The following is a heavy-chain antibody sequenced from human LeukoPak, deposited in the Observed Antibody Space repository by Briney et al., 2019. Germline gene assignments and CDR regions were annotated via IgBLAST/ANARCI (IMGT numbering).Heavy chain of an antibody. CDR3: ARHESLYGGNSWVGYFDY. CDR1: GYSFTSYW. Sequence: RTGESLKISCKGSGYSFTSYWIGWVRQMPGKGLEWMGIIYPGDSDTGYSPSFQGQVTISADKSISTAYLQWSSLKASDTAMYYCARHESLYGGNSWVGYFDYWGQGTLVTVSS. V-gene: IGHV5-51*01. J-gene: IGHJ4*02. CDR2: IYPGDSDT. D-gene: IGHD4-23*01.